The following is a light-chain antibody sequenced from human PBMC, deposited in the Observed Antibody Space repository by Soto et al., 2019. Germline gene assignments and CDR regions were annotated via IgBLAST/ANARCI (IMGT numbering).Light chain of an antibody. CDR3: QQYNSYSWT. J-gene: IGKJ1*01. Sequence: DIQMTQSPSTLSASVGDRVTITCRASQSITIWLAWYQQKPGKAPKLLIFDASSLESGVSSRFSGSGSGTEFTLTISSLQPDDFATYDCQQYNSYSWTFGQGTKVEIK. V-gene: IGKV1-5*01. CDR2: DAS. CDR1: QSITIW.